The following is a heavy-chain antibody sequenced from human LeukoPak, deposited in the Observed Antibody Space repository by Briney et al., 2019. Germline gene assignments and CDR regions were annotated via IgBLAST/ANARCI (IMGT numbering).Heavy chain of an antibody. J-gene: IGHJ3*02. CDR3: AAGVRGSGSYFAFDI. D-gene: IGHD3-10*01. Sequence: GTSVKVSCKASGFTFTSSAVQWVRQARGQRLEWIGWIVVGSGNTNYAQKFQERVTITRDMSTSTASMELSSLRSGDTAVYYCAAGVRGSGSYFAFDIWGQGTMVTVSS. CDR2: IVVGSGNT. CDR1: GFTFTSSA. V-gene: IGHV1-58*01.